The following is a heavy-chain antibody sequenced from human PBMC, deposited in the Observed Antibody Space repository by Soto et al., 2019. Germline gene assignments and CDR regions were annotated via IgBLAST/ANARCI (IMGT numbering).Heavy chain of an antibody. Sequence: QITLKESGPTLVKPTQTLTLTCTFSGFSLSTSGVGVGWIRQPPGKALEWLALIYWDDDKRYSPSLKSRLTITEDTSKNQVVLTMTNMDPVDTATYYCAHRPGGVSYFDYWGQGTLVTVSS. D-gene: IGHD2-8*01. CDR1: GFSLSTSGVG. CDR2: IYWDDDK. CDR3: AHRPGGVSYFDY. V-gene: IGHV2-5*02. J-gene: IGHJ4*02.